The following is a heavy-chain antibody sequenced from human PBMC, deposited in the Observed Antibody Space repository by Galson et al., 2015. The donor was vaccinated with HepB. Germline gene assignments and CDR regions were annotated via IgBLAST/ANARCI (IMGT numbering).Heavy chain of an antibody. CDR1: GGTFSNYP. Sequence: SVKVSCKASGGTFSNYPISWVRQAPGQGLEWMGGIIPMLGTANYAQKFQGRVTITADKSTSTAYLDLSSLRSEDTAVYYCARRGLASMVRSHNWFDPWGQGTLVTVSS. CDR2: IIPMLGTA. CDR3: ARRGLASMVRSHNWFDP. D-gene: IGHD3-10*01. V-gene: IGHV1-69*10. J-gene: IGHJ5*02.